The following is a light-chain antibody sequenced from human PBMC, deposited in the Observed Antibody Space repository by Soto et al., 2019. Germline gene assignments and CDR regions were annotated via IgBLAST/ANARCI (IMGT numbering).Light chain of an antibody. J-gene: IGKJ4*01. CDR1: QSISTY. CDR3: QHGYSTPLT. CDR2: AAS. V-gene: IGKV1-39*01. Sequence: DIQMTQSPSSLSASVGDRVTITCRASQSISTYLHWYQQKPGKAPNLLIYAASTLQSGVPSRFSGSGSGKDFTLTISSLQPEDFATYFCQHGYSTPLTFGGGIKVEIX.